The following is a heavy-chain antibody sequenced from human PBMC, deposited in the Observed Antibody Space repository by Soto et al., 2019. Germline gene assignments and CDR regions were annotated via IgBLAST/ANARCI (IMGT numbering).Heavy chain of an antibody. D-gene: IGHD2-2*01. V-gene: IGHV4-4*02. Sequence: SETLSLTCAVSGGPISSSNWWSWVRQPPGKGLEWIGEIYHSGSTNYNPSLKGRVTISVDKSKNQFSLKLSSVTAADTAVYYCARGGNIVVPAAIRNWFDPWGQGTLVTVSS. CDR2: IYHSGST. J-gene: IGHJ5*02. CDR1: GGPISSSNW. CDR3: ARGGNIVVPAAIRNWFDP.